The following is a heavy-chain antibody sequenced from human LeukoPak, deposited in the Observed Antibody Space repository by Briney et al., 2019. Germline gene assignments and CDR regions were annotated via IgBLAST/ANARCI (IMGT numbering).Heavy chain of an antibody. CDR2: ISDDGTYT. CDR1: GFSFSRHW. J-gene: IGHJ4*02. V-gene: IGHV3-74*03. D-gene: IGHD2-21*01. Sequence: GGSLRLSCAASGFSFSRHWMPWVRQAPGKGLVWVSRISDDGTYTANVDSVEGRFTISRDNVRNTLYLHMNSLRAGDTAVYYCASFGISWGSAYWGQGTLVTVSS. CDR3: ASFGISWGSAY.